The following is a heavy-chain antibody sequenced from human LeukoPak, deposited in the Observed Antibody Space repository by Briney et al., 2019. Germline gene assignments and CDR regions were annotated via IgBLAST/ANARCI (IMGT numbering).Heavy chain of an antibody. CDR3: ARGTIPGIQLWSTDFDY. Sequence: SETLSLTCAVYGGSFSGYYWSWIRQPPGKGLEWIGEINHSGSTNYNPSLKSRVTISVDTSKNQFSLKPSSVTAADTAVYYCARGTIPGIQLWSTDFDYWGQGTLVTVSS. CDR1: GGSFSGYY. CDR2: INHSGST. J-gene: IGHJ4*02. D-gene: IGHD5-18*01. V-gene: IGHV4-34*01.